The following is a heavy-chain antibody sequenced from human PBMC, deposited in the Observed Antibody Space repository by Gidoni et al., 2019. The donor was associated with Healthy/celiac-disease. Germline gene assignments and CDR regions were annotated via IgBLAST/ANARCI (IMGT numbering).Heavy chain of an antibody. CDR2: INHSGST. CDR1: GGSFSGYY. Sequence: QVQLQQWGAGLLKPSETLSLTCAVYGGSFSGYYWSWIRQPPGKGLEWIGEINHSGSTNYNPSLKSRVTISVDTSKNQFSLKLSSVTAADTAVYYCARRRLVHYYYYYGMDVWGQGTTVTVSS. V-gene: IGHV4-34*01. D-gene: IGHD6-19*01. CDR3: ARRRLVHYYYYYGMDV. J-gene: IGHJ6*02.